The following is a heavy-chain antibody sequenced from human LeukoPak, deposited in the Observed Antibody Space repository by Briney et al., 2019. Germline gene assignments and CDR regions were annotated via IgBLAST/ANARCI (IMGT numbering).Heavy chain of an antibody. D-gene: IGHD3-10*01. J-gene: IGHJ4*02. V-gene: IGHV3-23*01. CDR1: GFIFRSYA. Sequence: GGSLRLSCAASGFIFRSYAMIWVRQAPGKGLEWVSTISGSGGSTYYADSVKGHFTISRDNPKNTLFLLMNSLRVEDTAIYDCARGSGSSLLEANFDYWGQGILVTVSS. CDR2: ISGSGGST. CDR3: ARGSGSSLLEANFDY.